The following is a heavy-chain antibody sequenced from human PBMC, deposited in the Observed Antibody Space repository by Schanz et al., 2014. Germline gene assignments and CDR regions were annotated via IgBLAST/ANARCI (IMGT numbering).Heavy chain of an antibody. J-gene: IGHJ4*02. CDR1: GFTFSVYW. D-gene: IGHD6-13*01. V-gene: IGHV3-74*01. CDR3: ARDLRNSRPSYYDH. Sequence: EVQLVESGGGLVQPGGSLRLSCAASGFTFSVYWMHWVRQPPGKGLVSVSRISGDGTTTSYADSVKGRFTISRDNAKNSLYLQMDALRAEDTAVYYCARDLRNSRPSYYDHWGQGTLVTVSA. CDR2: ISGDGTTT.